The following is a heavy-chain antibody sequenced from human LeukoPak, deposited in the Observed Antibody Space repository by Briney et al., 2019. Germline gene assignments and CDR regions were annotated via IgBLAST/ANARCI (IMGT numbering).Heavy chain of an antibody. D-gene: IGHD2-2*01. CDR2: IYYSGST. V-gene: IGHV4-59*08. CDR1: GGSISSHY. J-gene: IGHJ5*02. Sequence: SETLSLTCTVSGGSISSHYWSWIRQPPGKGLEWIGYIYYSGSTNYNPSLKSRVTISVDTSKNQFSLKLSSVTAADTAVYYCARGDVGDIVVVPAAIQVPGWFDPWGQGTLVTVSS. CDR3: ARGDVGDIVVVPAAIQVPGWFDP.